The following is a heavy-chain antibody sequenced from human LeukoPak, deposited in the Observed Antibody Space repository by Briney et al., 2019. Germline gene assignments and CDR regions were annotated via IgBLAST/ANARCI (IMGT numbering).Heavy chain of an antibody. CDR1: GFTFSSYG. Sequence: PGGSLRLSCAASGFTFSSYGMHWVRQAPGKGLEWVAFIRYDGSNKYYADSVKGRFTISRDNSKNTLYLQMNSLRAEDTAVYYCAKGQRRYSSGWYEGYWGQGTLVTVSS. CDR2: IRYDGSNK. J-gene: IGHJ4*02. D-gene: IGHD6-19*01. CDR3: AKGQRRYSSGWYEGY. V-gene: IGHV3-30*02.